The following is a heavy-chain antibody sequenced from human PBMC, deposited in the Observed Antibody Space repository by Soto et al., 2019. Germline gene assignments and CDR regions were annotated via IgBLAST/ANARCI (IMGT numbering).Heavy chain of an antibody. Sequence: SETLSLTCXVSGGSISSDDYYWTWIRQSPGQGLEWIGNIYYTGSTHFNPSLKNRLTISLDTSKNQFSLKLSSVTAADTAVYYCAREREDILTASYIVGLDVWGQGTTVTVSS. J-gene: IGHJ6*02. V-gene: IGHV4-30-4*01. CDR1: GGSISSDDYY. D-gene: IGHD3-9*01. CDR3: AREREDILTASYIVGLDV. CDR2: IYYTGST.